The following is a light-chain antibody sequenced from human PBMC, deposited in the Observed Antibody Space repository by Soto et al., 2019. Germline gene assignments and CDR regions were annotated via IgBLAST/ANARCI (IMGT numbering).Light chain of an antibody. CDR1: QDIHTW. CDR3: QQANSFPFA. V-gene: IGKV1-12*02. CDR2: GAS. Sequence: DIQMTQSPPSVSASVGDRVTITCRASQDIHTWLAWYQQKPGKAPNLLIYGASILQSGVPSRFSASGSGRDFTLTISSLQPEDFATYYCQQANSFPFAFGPGTKVDFK. J-gene: IGKJ3*01.